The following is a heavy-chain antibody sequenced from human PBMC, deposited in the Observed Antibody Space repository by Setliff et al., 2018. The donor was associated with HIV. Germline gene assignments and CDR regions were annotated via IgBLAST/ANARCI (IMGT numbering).Heavy chain of an antibody. Sequence: SETLSLTCAVSGYSISSGYYWGWIRQPPGKGLEWIGSIYHSGSTYYNPSLQSRVTISVDTSKNEFSLKVISVTAADTALYYCARASPDIVGTLFDYWGQGALVTVSS. D-gene: IGHD1-26*01. J-gene: IGHJ4*02. CDR2: IYHSGST. V-gene: IGHV4-38-2*01. CDR1: GYSISSGYY. CDR3: ARASPDIVGTLFDY.